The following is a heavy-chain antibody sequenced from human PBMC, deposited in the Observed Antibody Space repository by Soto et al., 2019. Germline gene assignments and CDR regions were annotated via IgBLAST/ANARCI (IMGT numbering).Heavy chain of an antibody. D-gene: IGHD5-18*01. Sequence: QVQLVESGGGVVQPGRSLRLSCAASGFTFSSYAMHWVRQAPGKGLEWVAVISYDGSNKYYADSVKGRFTISRDISKNTLYLQMNSLIAEDTAVYSCARGRYSYGPFDYWGQGTLVTVSS. J-gene: IGHJ4*02. CDR3: ARGRYSYGPFDY. V-gene: IGHV3-30-3*01. CDR2: ISYDGSNK. CDR1: GFTFSSYA.